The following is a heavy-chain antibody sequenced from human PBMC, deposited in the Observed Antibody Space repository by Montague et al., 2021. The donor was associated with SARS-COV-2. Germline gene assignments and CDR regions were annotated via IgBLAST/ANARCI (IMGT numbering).Heavy chain of an antibody. D-gene: IGHD3-9*01. Sequence: SETLSLTCSVSGGTLSSTSFYWGWIRQPPGRGLEWIGTIHYSERPYYXPSLQSRVTISADRSKNRFSLNLGSVAASDTAVYYCARHGPYYEISTGYFRPYYFDHWGQGGLVTVAS. CDR2: IHYSERP. V-gene: IGHV4-39*01. CDR1: GGTLSSTSFY. J-gene: IGHJ4*02. CDR3: ARHGPYYEISTGYFRPYYFDH.